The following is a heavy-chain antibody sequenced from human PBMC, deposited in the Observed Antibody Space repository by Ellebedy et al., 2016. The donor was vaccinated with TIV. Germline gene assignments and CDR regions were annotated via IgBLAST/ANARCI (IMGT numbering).Heavy chain of an antibody. D-gene: IGHD3-9*01. Sequence: ASVKVSCXASGYTFTSYYMHWVRQAPGQGLEWMGIINPSGSSTSYAQKFQGRVTMTRDTSTSTVYMELSSLRSEDTAVYYCAREYYDILTGYYGIDYWGQGTLVTVSS. CDR1: GYTFTSYY. V-gene: IGHV1-46*01. CDR2: INPSGSST. J-gene: IGHJ4*02. CDR3: AREYYDILTGYYGIDY.